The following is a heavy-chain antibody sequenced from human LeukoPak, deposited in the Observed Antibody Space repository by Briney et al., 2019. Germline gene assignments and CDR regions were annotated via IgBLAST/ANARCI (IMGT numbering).Heavy chain of an antibody. CDR1: GFTFSSYA. D-gene: IGHD3-22*01. V-gene: IGHV3-30-3*01. J-gene: IGHJ4*02. CDR3: ARDVQNYYDSSAYTGFDY. Sequence: GGSLRLSCAASGFTFSSYAMHWVRQAPGKGLEWVAVISFDGSNKYYADSVKGRFTISRDNSKNTLYLQMNSLRAEDTAVYYCARDVQNYYDSSAYTGFDYWGQGTLVTVSS. CDR2: ISFDGSNK.